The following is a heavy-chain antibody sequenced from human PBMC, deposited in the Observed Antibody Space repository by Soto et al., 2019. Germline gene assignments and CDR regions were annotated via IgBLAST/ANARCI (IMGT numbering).Heavy chain of an antibody. CDR3: ARENSYFHY. CDR1: GYTFRNFG. J-gene: IGHJ4*02. V-gene: IGHV1-18*01. CDR2: ISAYNANA. Sequence: QIQLLQSGAEVKKPGASVKVTCKASGYTFRNFGISWVRQAPGQGLEWMGWISAYNANANYAQKFQGRLTMTADTSTSTAYMELRSLRSDDTAVYYWARENSYFHYWGQGTLVTVSS.